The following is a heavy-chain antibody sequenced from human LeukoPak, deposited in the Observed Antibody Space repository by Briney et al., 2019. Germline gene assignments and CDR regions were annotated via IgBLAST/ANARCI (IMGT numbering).Heavy chain of an antibody. CDR3: ARELDDYMNWFDP. V-gene: IGHV1-69*13. D-gene: IGHD4-11*01. J-gene: IGHJ5*02. CDR2: IIPIFGTA. CDR1: GGSFSRYA. Sequence: SVTVSCKASGGSFSRYAISWVRQAPGQGLEWMGGIIPIFGTANYAQKFQGRVTITADESTRTAYMELSSLRSEDTAVYYCARELDDYMNWFDPWGQGTPVTVSS.